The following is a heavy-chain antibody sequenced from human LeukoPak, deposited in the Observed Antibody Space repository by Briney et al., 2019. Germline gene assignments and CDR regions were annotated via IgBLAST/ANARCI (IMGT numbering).Heavy chain of an antibody. Sequence: SETLSLTCTVSGGSISSYYRSWIRQPAGKGLEWIGRIYTSGSTNYNLSLKSRVTMSVDTSKNQFSLRLSSVTAADTAVYYCARVPYYYDSSGYRTGWFDPWGQGTPVTVSS. D-gene: IGHD3-22*01. CDR2: IYTSGST. V-gene: IGHV4-4*07. CDR3: ARVPYYYDSSGYRTGWFDP. J-gene: IGHJ5*02. CDR1: GGSISSYY.